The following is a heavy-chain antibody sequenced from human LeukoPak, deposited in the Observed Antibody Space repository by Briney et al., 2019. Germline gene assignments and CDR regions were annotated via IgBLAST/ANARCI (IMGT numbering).Heavy chain of an antibody. CDR3: AREGPRGNSQFDY. V-gene: IGHV3-33*08. J-gene: IGHJ4*02. Sequence: PGRSLRLSCAPSGFTFSNHGMHWVRQAPGKGLEWVALIWYDGSNKYYTDSVKGRLTISRDNSKDTLFLQMNGLRAEDTAVYYCAREGPRGNSQFDYWGQGTLVTVSS. D-gene: IGHD2/OR15-2a*01. CDR1: GFTFSNHG. CDR2: IWYDGSNK.